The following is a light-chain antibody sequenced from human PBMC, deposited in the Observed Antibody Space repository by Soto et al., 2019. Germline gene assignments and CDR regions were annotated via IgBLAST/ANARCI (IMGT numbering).Light chain of an antibody. CDR2: SNN. J-gene: IGLJ2*01. Sequence: QPVLTQPPSASGTPGQRVTISCSGSSSNIGSNTGNWYQQLPGTAPKLLIYSNNQRPSGVPDRFSGSKSGTSASLAISGLQSEDEADYYCAAWDDSLNGPKVVFGGGTKVTVL. V-gene: IGLV1-44*01. CDR1: SSNIGSNT. CDR3: AAWDDSLNGPKVV.